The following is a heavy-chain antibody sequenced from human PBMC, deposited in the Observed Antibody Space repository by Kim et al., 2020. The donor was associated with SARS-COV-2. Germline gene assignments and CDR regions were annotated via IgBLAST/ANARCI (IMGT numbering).Heavy chain of an antibody. Sequence: GGSLRLSCAASGFTFSSYGMHWVRQAPGKGLEWVAVIWYDGSNKYYADSVKGRFTISRDNSKNTLYLQMNSLRAEDTAVYYCARDLNYYGMDVWGQGTTVTVSS. J-gene: IGHJ6*02. V-gene: IGHV3-33*01. CDR1: GFTFSSYG. CDR3: ARDLNYYGMDV. CDR2: IWYDGSNK.